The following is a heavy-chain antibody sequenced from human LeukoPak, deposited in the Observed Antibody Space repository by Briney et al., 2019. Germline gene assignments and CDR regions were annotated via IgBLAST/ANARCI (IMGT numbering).Heavy chain of an antibody. CDR2: ISAYNGNT. CDR1: GYTFTSYG. V-gene: IGHV1-18*01. J-gene: IGHJ4*02. Sequence: ASVKVSCKASGYTFTSYGINWVRQAPGQGLEWVGWISAYNGNTNYAQKLQGRVTMTTDTSTSTAYMELRSLRSDDTAVYYCARDLGYLAVAGFDYWGQGTLVTVSS. D-gene: IGHD6-19*01. CDR3: ARDLGYLAVAGFDY.